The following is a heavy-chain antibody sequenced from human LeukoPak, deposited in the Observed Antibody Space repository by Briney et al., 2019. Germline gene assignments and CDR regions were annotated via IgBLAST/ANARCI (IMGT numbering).Heavy chain of an antibody. CDR1: GGSISSSSYY. CDR2: IYYSGST. J-gene: IGHJ6*03. Sequence: SETLSLTCTVSGGSISSSSYYWGWIRQPPGKGLEWIGSIYYSGSTYYNPSLKSRVTISVDTSKNQFSLKLSSVTAADTAVYYCARVRSVGSGWYDDYYYYMDVWGKGTTVTVSS. V-gene: IGHV4-39*07. D-gene: IGHD6-19*01. CDR3: ARVRSVGSGWYDDYYYYMDV.